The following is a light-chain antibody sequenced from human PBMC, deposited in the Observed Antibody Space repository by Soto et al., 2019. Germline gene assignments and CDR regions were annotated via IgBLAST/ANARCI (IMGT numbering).Light chain of an antibody. V-gene: IGKV3-11*01. Sequence: EIVLTQSPATLSLSPGEGATLSCRASQSVSSYLAWYQQKPGQAPRLLIYAASNRATGIPARFSGGGSGTDFTLTISSLEPEDFAVYYRQQHSNWPLTFGGGTQVEIK. CDR1: QSVSSY. CDR3: QQHSNWPLT. J-gene: IGKJ4*01. CDR2: AAS.